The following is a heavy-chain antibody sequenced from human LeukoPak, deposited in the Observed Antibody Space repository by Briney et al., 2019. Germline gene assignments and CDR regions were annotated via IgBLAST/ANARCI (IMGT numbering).Heavy chain of an antibody. V-gene: IGHV1-18*01. CDR1: GYSFTSNV. CDR3: ARVRRYFDWLPELYYYYYMDV. CDR2: ISAYNGNT. Sequence: ASVKVSCKASGYSFTSNVISWVRQAPGQGLEWMGWISAYNGNTNYAQKLQGRVTMTTDTSTSTAYMELSSLRSEDTAVYYCARVRRYFDWLPELYYYYYMDVWGKGTTVTVSS. D-gene: IGHD3-9*01. J-gene: IGHJ6*03.